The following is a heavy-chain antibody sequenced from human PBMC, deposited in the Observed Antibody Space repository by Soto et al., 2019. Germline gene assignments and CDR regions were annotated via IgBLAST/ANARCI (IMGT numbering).Heavy chain of an antibody. V-gene: IGHV1-24*01. CDR3: ATGFRPYCTNGVCGVSWFDP. D-gene: IGHD2-8*01. CDR2: FDPEDGGT. J-gene: IGHJ5*02. Sequence: GASVKVSCKVSGYTLTELSMHWVRQAPGKGLEWMGGFDPEDGGTIYAQKFQGRVTMTEDTSTDTAYMELSSLRSEDTAVYYCATGFRPYCTNGVCGVSWFDPWGQGTLVTVSS. CDR1: GYTLTELS.